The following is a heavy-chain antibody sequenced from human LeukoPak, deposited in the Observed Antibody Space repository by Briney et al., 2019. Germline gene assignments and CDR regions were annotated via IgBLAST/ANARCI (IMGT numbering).Heavy chain of an antibody. J-gene: IGHJ4*02. D-gene: IGHD2-8*01. CDR2: ISGSGGST. CDR1: GFTFSSYA. V-gene: IGHV3-23*01. Sequence: GGSLRLSCAASGFTFSSYAMSWDRQAPGRGLEWVSAISGSGGSTYYADSVKGRFTISRDNSKNTLYLQMNSLRAEDTAVYYCAKTIVLMVYTNDYWGQGTLVTVSS. CDR3: AKTIVLMVYTNDY.